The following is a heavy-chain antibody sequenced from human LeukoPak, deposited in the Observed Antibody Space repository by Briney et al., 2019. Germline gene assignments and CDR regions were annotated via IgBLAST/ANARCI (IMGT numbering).Heavy chain of an antibody. D-gene: IGHD3-3*01. Sequence: ASVKVSCKASGGTFSSYAISWVRQAPGQGLEWMGGIIPIFGTANYAQKFRGRVTITADESTSTAYMELSSLRSEDTAVYYCARSLRVCDFWSGYYTGIFGYWGQGTLVTVSS. CDR3: ARSLRVCDFWSGYYTGIFGY. CDR2: IIPIFGTA. V-gene: IGHV1-69*13. J-gene: IGHJ4*02. CDR1: GGTFSSYA.